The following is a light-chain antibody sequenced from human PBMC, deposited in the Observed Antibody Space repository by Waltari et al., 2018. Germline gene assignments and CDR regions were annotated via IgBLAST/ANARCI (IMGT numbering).Light chain of an antibody. V-gene: IGKV1-12*01. CDR3: QQGISFPLT. Sequence: DIQMTQSQSSVSASVGDRVTITCRASQGVSTRLAWYQQRPGKAPNLLIYAASNLQPGVPSRFSATGSGTEFTLTIGSLQPEDSATYFCQQGISFPLTFGQGTRLEI. CDR1: QGVSTR. J-gene: IGKJ5*01. CDR2: AAS.